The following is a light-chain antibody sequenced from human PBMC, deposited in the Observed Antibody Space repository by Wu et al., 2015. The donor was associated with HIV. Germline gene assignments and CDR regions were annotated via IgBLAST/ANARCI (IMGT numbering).Light chain of an antibody. CDR3: QQSYT. CDR1: QGISNS. Sequence: DIQLTQSPSFLSASVGDRVTVTCRASQGISNSLVWYQQKPGKAPKLLIYDASTLHSGVPSRFSGSRSGTEFTLTISSLQPEDFALYYCQQSYTFGQGTKLEIK. J-gene: IGKJ2*01. CDR2: DAS. V-gene: IGKV1-9*01.